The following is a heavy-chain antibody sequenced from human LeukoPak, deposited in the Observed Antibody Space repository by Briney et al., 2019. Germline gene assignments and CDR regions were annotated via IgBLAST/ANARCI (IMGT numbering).Heavy chain of an antibody. CDR2: INHSGST. J-gene: IGHJ4*02. CDR3: ARGGGSYYVDY. V-gene: IGHV4-34*01. Sequence: SETLSLTCAVYGVSFSGYYWSWIRQPPGKGLEWIGEINHSGSTNYNPSLKSRVTISVDTSKNQFSLKLSSVTAADTAVYYCARGGGSYYVDYWGQGTLVTVSS. D-gene: IGHD1-26*01. CDR1: GVSFSGYY.